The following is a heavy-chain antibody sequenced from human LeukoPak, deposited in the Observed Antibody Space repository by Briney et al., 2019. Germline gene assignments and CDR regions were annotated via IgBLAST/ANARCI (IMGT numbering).Heavy chain of an antibody. CDR1: GFGFSSYS. V-gene: IGHV3-21*01. CDR3: ARDSIGGLYYYYMDV. CDR2: ISSSSSYI. J-gene: IGHJ6*03. D-gene: IGHD4-23*01. Sequence: GGSLRLSCAASGFGFSSYSMNWVRQAPGKGLEWVSCISSSSSYIYYADSVKGRFTISRDNAKNSLYLQMNSLRAEDTAVYFCARDSIGGLYYYYMDVCGKGIPVTVSS.